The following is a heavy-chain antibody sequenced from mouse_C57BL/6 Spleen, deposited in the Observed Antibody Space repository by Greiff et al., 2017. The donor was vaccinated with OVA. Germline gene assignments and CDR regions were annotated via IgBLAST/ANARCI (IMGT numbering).Heavy chain of an antibody. V-gene: IGHV5-6*01. J-gene: IGHJ3*01. CDR3: ARLNVSWFAY. CDR2: ISSGGSYT. Sequence: EVQLVESGGDLVKPGGSLKLSCAASGFTFSSYGMSWVRQTPDKRLEWVATISSGGSYTYYPDSVKGRFTISRDNAKNTLYLQMSSLKSEDTAMYYCARLNVSWFAYWGQGTLVTVSA. CDR1: GFTFSSYG.